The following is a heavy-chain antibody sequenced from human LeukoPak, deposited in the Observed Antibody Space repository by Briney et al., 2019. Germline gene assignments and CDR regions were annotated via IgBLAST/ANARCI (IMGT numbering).Heavy chain of an antibody. J-gene: IGHJ6*02. CDR1: GFTFSSYA. CDR2: ISSNGGST. Sequence: PGGSLRLSCAASGFTFSSYAMHWVRQAPGKGLEYVSAISSNGGSTYYANSVKGRFTISRDNSKNTLCLQMGSLRAEDMAVYYCARESAVAGYDNYYYYGMDVWGQGTTVTVSS. CDR3: ARESAVAGYDNYYYYGMDV. V-gene: IGHV3-64*01. D-gene: IGHD6-19*01.